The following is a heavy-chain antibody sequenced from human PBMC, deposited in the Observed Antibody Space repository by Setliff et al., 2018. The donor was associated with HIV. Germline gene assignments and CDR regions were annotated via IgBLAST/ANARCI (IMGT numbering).Heavy chain of an antibody. CDR2: VHSTGTT. CDR3: ARARITKIGGRLEPYAFDR. D-gene: IGHD3-10*01. CDR1: GGSFSTYY. V-gene: IGHV4-4*07. Sequence: PSETLSLTCTVSGGSFSTYYWSWIRQPAGEGPEYIGRVHSTGTTIYNPSLKSRVTMSVDASKNQLSLKLRPVTAADTAVYYCARARITKIGGRLEPYAFDRWGQGTKVTVSS. J-gene: IGHJ3*01.